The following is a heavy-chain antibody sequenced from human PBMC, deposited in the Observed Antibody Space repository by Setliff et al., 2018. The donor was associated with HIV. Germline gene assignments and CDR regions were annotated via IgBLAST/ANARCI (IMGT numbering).Heavy chain of an antibody. CDR3: ARDPAPSSSASYFQH. Sequence: GASVKVSCKASGYTFTSYYMHWVRQAPGQGLEWMGIINPSSGSTTYAQKFQSRVTMTRDTSTSTVYMELSSLRSEDTAVYYCARDPAPSSSASYFQHWGQGTLVTVSS. J-gene: IGHJ1*01. V-gene: IGHV1-46*01. CDR2: INPSSGST. D-gene: IGHD6-6*01. CDR1: GYTFTSYY.